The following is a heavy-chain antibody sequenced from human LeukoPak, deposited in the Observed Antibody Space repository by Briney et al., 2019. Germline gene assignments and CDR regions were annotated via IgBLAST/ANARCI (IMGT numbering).Heavy chain of an antibody. D-gene: IGHD2-2*03. V-gene: IGHV5-51*01. CDR2: IYPGDSDT. CDR1: GYSFTSYW. CDR3: ARRKTWMGRPPDAFDI. J-gene: IGHJ3*02. Sequence: GESLKISCKGSGYSFTSYWIGWVRQLPGKGLEWMGIIYPGDSDTRYSPSFQGQVTISADKSISTAYLQWSSLKASDTAMYYCARRKTWMGRPPDAFDIWGQGTMVTVSS.